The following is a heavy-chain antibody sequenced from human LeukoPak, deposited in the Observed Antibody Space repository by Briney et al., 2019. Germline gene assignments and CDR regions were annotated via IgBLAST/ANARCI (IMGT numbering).Heavy chain of an antibody. Sequence: PSETLSLTCAVSGGSISSSNWWSWVRQPPGKGLEWIGEIYHSGSTNYNPSLKSRVTISVDKSKNQFSLKLSSVTAADTAVYYCARVWFGEFFVDMDVWGKGTTVTVSS. D-gene: IGHD3-10*01. CDR3: ARVWFGEFFVDMDV. V-gene: IGHV4-4*02. J-gene: IGHJ6*04. CDR2: IYHSGST. CDR1: GGSISSSNW.